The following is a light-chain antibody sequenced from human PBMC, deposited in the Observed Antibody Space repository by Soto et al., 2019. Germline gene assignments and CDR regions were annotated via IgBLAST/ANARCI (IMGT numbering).Light chain of an antibody. V-gene: IGLV1-44*01. Sequence: QSALTQPPSASGTPGQRVTISCSGSSSNIETNTVDWYQHLPGTAPKVLIFNNNQRPSGVPDRFSGSKSGTSAFLAISGLQSEDEAHYYCAVWDDSLSGMVFGGGTKLTVL. CDR2: NNN. CDR3: AVWDDSLSGMV. CDR1: SSNIETNT. J-gene: IGLJ2*01.